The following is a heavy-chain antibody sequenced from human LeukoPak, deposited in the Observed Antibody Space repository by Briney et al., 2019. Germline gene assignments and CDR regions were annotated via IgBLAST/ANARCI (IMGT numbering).Heavy chain of an antibody. CDR3: ARLLAAAGNGGDFDY. Sequence: SETLSLTCAVYGGSFSGYYWSWIRQPPGKGLEWIGEINHSGSTNYNPSLKSRVTISVDTSKNQFSLKLSSVTAADTAVYYCARLLAAAGNGGDFDYWGQGTLVTVSS. J-gene: IGHJ4*02. CDR2: INHSGST. CDR1: GGSFSGYY. D-gene: IGHD6-13*01. V-gene: IGHV4-34*01.